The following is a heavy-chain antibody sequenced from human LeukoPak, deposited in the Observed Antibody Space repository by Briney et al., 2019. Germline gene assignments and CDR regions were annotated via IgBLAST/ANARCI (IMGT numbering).Heavy chain of an antibody. CDR1: GYTFTGYY. V-gene: IGHV1-2*06. D-gene: IGHD3-22*01. Sequence: GASVKVSCKASGYTFTGYYMHWVRQAPGQGLEWMGRINPNSGGTNYAQKFQGRVTMTRDTSISTAYMELSRLRSDDTAVYYCASALAYDGSGGFDPWGQGTLVTVSS. CDR2: INPNSGGT. CDR3: ASALAYDGSGGFDP. J-gene: IGHJ5*02.